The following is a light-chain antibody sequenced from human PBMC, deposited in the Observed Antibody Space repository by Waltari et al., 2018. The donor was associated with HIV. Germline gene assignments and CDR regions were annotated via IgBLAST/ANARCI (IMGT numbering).Light chain of an antibody. V-gene: IGLV3-1*01. Sequence: SYELTQSPSVSVSPGQTASITCSGDKLGDTYVSWYQQKPGKSPVLVIYQSSKRPSEIPGRFSGSNSGDTATLTISGTQAVDEADYYCQAWDSSSAVVFGGGTKLTVL. CDR3: QAWDSSSAVV. CDR1: KLGDTY. J-gene: IGLJ2*01. CDR2: QSS.